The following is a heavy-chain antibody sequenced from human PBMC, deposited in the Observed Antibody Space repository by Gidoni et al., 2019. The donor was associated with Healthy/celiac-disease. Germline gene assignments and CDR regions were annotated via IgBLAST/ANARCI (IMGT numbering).Heavy chain of an antibody. CDR3: ARDGADYYDSSGYYWCYFDY. Sequence: QVQLVASGGGVVQPGRSLRLSCAASGFTFSSSVMHWVRQAPGKGLEWVAVISYDGSNKYYADSVKGRFTISRDNSKNTLYLQMNSLRAEDTAVYYCARDGADYYDSSGYYWCYFDYWGQGTLVTVSS. CDR2: ISYDGSNK. CDR1: GFTFSSSV. J-gene: IGHJ4*02. D-gene: IGHD3-22*01. V-gene: IGHV3-30-3*01.